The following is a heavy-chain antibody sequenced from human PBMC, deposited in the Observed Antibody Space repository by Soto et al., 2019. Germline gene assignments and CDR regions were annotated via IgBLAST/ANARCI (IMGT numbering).Heavy chain of an antibody. D-gene: IGHD3-10*01. J-gene: IGHJ4*02. CDR2: IFHDGTA. Sequence: PSETLSLTCAVSGVSLTSGNWWSWVRQSPQGGLEYIGEIFHDGTANYYPSFERRVAMSVDTSRNQFSLKLTSVTAADTAVYFCARLFYDTRLNYMYFDFWGPGTLVTVSS. V-gene: IGHV4-4*02. CDR1: GVSLTSGNW. CDR3: ARLFYDTRLNYMYFDF.